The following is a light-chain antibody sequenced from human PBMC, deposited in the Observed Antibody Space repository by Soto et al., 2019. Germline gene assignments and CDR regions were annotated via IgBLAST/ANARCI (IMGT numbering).Light chain of an antibody. CDR1: ISDIAAYNY. Sequence: QSALTQPASVSGSPGQSITISCTGTISDIAAYNYVSWYQQHPGRAPKLLIYHVNTRPSGISNRFSGSKSGDTASLGITGLQTGDEADYYCGTWDYSLTAVVFGGGTKVTVL. J-gene: IGLJ2*01. CDR2: HVN. CDR3: GTWDYSLTAVV. V-gene: IGLV2-14*03.